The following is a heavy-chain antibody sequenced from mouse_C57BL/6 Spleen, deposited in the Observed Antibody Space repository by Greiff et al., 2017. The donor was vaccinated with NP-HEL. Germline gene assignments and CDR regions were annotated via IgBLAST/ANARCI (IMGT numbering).Heavy chain of an antibody. D-gene: IGHD2-4*01. CDR1: GYTFTEYT. V-gene: IGHV1-62-2*01. CDR3: ARHEEIYYDYGGAMDY. CDR2: FYPGSGSI. J-gene: IGHJ4*01. Sequence: QVQLKESGAELVKPGASVKLSCKASGYTFTEYTIHWVKQRSGQGLAWIGWFYPGSGSIKYNEKFKDKATLTADKSSSTVYMELSRLTSEDSAGYFCARHEEIYYDYGGAMDYWGQGTSVTVSS.